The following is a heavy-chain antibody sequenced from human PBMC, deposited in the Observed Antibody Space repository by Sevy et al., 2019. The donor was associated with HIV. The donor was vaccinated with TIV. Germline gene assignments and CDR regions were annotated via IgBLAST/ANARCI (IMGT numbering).Heavy chain of an antibody. CDR1: GFTFSSYA. CDR2: ISYDGSSK. J-gene: IGHJ3*02. V-gene: IGHV3-30-3*01. CDR3: AVVAARAYDASDI. Sequence: GESLKISCGASGFTFSSYAMHWVRQAPGKGLEWVAVISYDGSSKYYADSVKGRFTSSRDNSKNTLYLQMNSLRAEDTAVYYCAVVAARAYDASDIWGQGTMVTVSS. D-gene: IGHD2-15*01.